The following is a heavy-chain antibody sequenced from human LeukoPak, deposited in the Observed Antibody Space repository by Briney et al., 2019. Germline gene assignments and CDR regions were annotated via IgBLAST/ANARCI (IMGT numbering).Heavy chain of an antibody. D-gene: IGHD1-1*01. CDR3: ARANKVGTTQGPGY. CDR1: GYTFTGYY. Sequence: GASVKVSCKASGYTFTGYYMHWVRQAPGQGLEWMGWINPNSGGTNYAQKFQGRVTMTRDTSISTAYMELSRLRSDDTAVYYCARANKVGTTQGPGYWSQGTLVTVSS. CDR2: INPNSGGT. J-gene: IGHJ4*02. V-gene: IGHV1-2*02.